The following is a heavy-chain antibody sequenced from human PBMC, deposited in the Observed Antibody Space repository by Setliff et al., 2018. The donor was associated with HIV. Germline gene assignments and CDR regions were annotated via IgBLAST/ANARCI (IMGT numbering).Heavy chain of an antibody. CDR1: GGSISSYY. D-gene: IGHD5-18*01. J-gene: IGHJ4*03. Sequence: PSETLSLTCTVSGGSISSYYWSWIRQPPGKGLEWIGYIYYSGSTNYNPSLKSRVTISVDTSKNQFSLKLSSVTAADTAVYYCARDKRAGYGHGAYDYWGQGTVVTVSS. CDR2: IYYSGST. V-gene: IGHV4-59*12. CDR3: ARDKRAGYGHGAYDY.